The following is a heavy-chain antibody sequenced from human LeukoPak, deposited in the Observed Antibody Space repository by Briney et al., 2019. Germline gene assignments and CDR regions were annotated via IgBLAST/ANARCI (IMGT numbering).Heavy chain of an antibody. D-gene: IGHD4-23*01. CDR1: GFAFSSYS. CDR3: ARGFGRGNSFPDDY. CDR2: ISSSSSYI. Sequence: TARGSLRLSCAASGFAFSSYSMSWVRQAPGKGLEWVSSISSSSSYIYYADSVKGRFTISRDNAKNSLYLQMNSLRAEDTAVYYCARGFGRGNSFPDDYWGQGTLVTVSS. J-gene: IGHJ4*02. V-gene: IGHV3-21*01.